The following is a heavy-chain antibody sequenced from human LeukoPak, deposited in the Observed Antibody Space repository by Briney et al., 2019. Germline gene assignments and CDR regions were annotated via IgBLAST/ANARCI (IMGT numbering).Heavy chain of an antibody. CDR3: ARVPPYSGSYRAYYYGMDV. V-gene: IGHV4-61*01. Sequence: PSETLSHTCTVSGGSVSSGSYYWSWIRQPPGKGLEWIGYVYYSGSTNYNPSLKSRVTISVDTSKNQFSLKLSSVSAADTAVYYCARVPPYSGSYRAYYYGMDVWGQGTTVTVSS. J-gene: IGHJ6*02. CDR2: VYYSGST. CDR1: GGSVSSGSYY. D-gene: IGHD1-26*01.